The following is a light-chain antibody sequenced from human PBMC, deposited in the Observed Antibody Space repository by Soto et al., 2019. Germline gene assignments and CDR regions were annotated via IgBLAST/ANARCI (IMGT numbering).Light chain of an antibody. CDR3: QQTSSNPRT. CDR2: AAS. V-gene: IGKV1-39*01. J-gene: IGKJ1*01. CDR1: QSISSW. Sequence: DIQMTQSPSTLPASVGDRVTITRRASQSISSWLAWYQQKPGNAPKLLIYAASNLQNGVPSRFSGSGSGTDFTLTISSLQPEDFATYFCQQTSSNPRTFGQGTKVDI.